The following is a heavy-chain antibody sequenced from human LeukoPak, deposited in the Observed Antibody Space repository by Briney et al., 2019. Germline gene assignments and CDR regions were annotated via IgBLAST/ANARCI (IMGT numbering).Heavy chain of an antibody. J-gene: IGHJ6*03. V-gene: IGHV4-34*01. CDR3: ARRYYDFWSGGYYYYMDV. D-gene: IGHD3-3*01. CDR2: INHSGST. CDR1: GGSFSGYY. Sequence: SETLSLTCAVYGGSFSGYYWSWIRQPPGEGLEWIGEINHSGSTNYNPSLKSRVTISVDTSKNQFSLKLSSVTAADTAVYYCARRYYDFWSGGYYYYMDVWGKGTTVTVSS.